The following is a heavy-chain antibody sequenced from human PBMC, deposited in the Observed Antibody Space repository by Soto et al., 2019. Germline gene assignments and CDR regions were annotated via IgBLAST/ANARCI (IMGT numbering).Heavy chain of an antibody. CDR1: GFTFSSYG. V-gene: IGHV3-33*01. J-gene: IGHJ4*02. CDR2: IWYDGSNK. D-gene: IGHD2-15*01. CDR3: ARESDIVVVVAAGYFDY. Sequence: PGGSLRLSCAASGFTFSSYGMHWVRQAPGKGLEWVAVIWYDGSNKYYADSVKGRFTISRDNSKNTLYLQMNSLRAEDTAVYYCARESDIVVVVAAGYFDYWGQGT.